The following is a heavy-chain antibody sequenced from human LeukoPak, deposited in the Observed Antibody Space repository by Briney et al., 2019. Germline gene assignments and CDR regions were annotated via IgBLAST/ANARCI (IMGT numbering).Heavy chain of an antibody. Sequence: SETLSLTCTVSGGSVSSGSYYWSWIRQPPGKGLEWIGYIHNSGSTNYNPSLKSRVTISVDTSKKQFSLKLSSVTAADTAVYYCARCRSSDSSGYCDAVDIWGQGTMVTVSS. D-gene: IGHD3-22*01. V-gene: IGHV4-61*01. CDR2: IHNSGST. CDR1: GGSVSSGSYY. J-gene: IGHJ3*02. CDR3: ARCRSSDSSGYCDAVDI.